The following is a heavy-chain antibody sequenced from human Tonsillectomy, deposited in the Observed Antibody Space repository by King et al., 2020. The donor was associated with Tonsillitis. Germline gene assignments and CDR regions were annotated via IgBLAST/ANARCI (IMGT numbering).Heavy chain of an antibody. CDR3: ARSGTTMASAHFDY. V-gene: IGHV1-46*03. CDR2: INPSGGSA. Sequence: QLVQSGAEVKKPGASVKVSCKASGYTFSSYYIHWVRQAPGQGLEWMGIINPSGGSATYAQKFQGRVTMTRETSTSTVYMELSSRRSEDTAVFYCARSGTTMASAHFDYWGQGTLVTVSS. J-gene: IGHJ4*02. CDR1: GYTFSSYY. D-gene: IGHD5-18*01.